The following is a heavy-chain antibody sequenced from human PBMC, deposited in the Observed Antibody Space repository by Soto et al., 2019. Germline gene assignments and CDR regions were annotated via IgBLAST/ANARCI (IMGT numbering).Heavy chain of an antibody. D-gene: IGHD6-6*01. CDR2: INWNSGII. CDR1: GFTFDDYA. CDR3: AKDDYSSSSGMDY. V-gene: IGHV3-9*01. J-gene: IGHJ4*02. Sequence: EVQLVESGGGLVQPGRSLILSCAASGFTFDDYAMHWVRQAPGKGLEWVSSINWNSGIIGYADSVKGRFTISRDNAKNSLYLQMNSLRAEDTALYYCAKDDYSSSSGMDYWGQGTLVSVSS.